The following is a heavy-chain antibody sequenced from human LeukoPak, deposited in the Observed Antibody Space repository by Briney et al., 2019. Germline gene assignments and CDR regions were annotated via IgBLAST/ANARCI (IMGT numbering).Heavy chain of an antibody. CDR1: GYTFTSYD. CDR3: ARSTSYYYDSSGLFDY. D-gene: IGHD3-22*01. CDR2: MNPNSGNT. Sequence: ASVKVSCKASGYTFTSYDINWVRQATGQGLEWMGWMNPNSGNTGYAQKFQGRVTMTRNTSISTAYMELSSVTAADTAVYYCARSTSYYYDSSGLFDYWGQGTLVTVSS. V-gene: IGHV1-8*01. J-gene: IGHJ4*02.